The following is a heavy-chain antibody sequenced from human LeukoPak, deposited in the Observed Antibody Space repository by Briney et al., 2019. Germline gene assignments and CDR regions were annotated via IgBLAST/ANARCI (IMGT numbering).Heavy chain of an antibody. CDR3: ARSGTVTKMFNYYYYMDV. J-gene: IGHJ6*03. D-gene: IGHD4-11*01. Sequence: ASVKVSCKASGGTFTSYAISWVRQAPAQGLELMGGSIPIFGTANYAQNFQGRVTITSDESTSTAYMELSSLRSEDTAVYYCARSGTVTKMFNYYYYMDVWGKGTTVSVSS. CDR1: GGTFTSYA. V-gene: IGHV1-69*13. CDR2: SIPIFGTA.